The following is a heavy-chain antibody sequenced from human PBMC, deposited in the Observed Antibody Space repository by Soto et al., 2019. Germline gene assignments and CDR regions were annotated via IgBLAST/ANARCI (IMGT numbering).Heavy chain of an antibody. V-gene: IGHV1-69*13. Sequence: GASVKVSCKASGGTFSSYAISWVRQSPGQGLEWMGGIIPIFGTANYAQKFQGRVTITADESASTAYMELSSLRSEDTAVYYCARAGIAAAKRYTYFDYWGQGTLVTVSS. J-gene: IGHJ4*02. CDR2: IIPIFGTA. D-gene: IGHD6-13*01. CDR1: GGTFSSYA. CDR3: ARAGIAAAKRYTYFDY.